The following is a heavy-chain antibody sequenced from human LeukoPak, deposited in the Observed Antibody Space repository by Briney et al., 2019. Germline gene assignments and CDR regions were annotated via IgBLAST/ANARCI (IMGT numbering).Heavy chain of an antibody. V-gene: IGHV1-2*02. D-gene: IGHD4-17*01. CDR2: INPNSGGT. CDR1: GYTFTGYY. J-gene: IGHJ5*02. CDR3: ARGASGVYTVTTSWFDP. Sequence: ASVKASCKASGYTFTGYYMHWVRQAPGQGLEWMGWINPNSGGTNYAQKFQGRVTMTRDTSISTAYMELSRLRSDDTAMYYCARGASGVYTVTTSWFDPWGQGTLVTVSS.